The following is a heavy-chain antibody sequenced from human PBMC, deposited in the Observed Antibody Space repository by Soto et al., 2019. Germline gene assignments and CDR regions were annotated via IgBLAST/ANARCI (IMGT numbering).Heavy chain of an antibody. Sequence: QVQLVQSGAEVKKPGSSVKVSCKTSGGTFSSYAIIWVRQAPGQGREWMGGIIPIFGTANYAQKFQGRVTITADKSTSRAYMAVSRLRSEDTALDYCASEGNCFDPWGQGTLVTVSS. V-gene: IGHV1-69*06. CDR1: GGTFSSYA. CDR2: IIPIFGTA. CDR3: ASEGNCFDP. J-gene: IGHJ5*02.